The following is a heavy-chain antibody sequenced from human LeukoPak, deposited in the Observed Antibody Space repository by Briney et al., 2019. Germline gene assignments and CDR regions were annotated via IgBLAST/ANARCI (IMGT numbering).Heavy chain of an antibody. V-gene: IGHV3-64D*06. CDR2: ISSNGGST. Sequence: GSLRLSCAASGFTFSSYAMHWVRQAPGKGLEYVSAISSNGGSTYYADSVKGRFTISRDNSKNTLYLQMSSLRAEDTAVYYCVIGYCSSTSCYKYYYYYGMDVWGQGTTVTVSS. CDR1: GFTFSSYA. D-gene: IGHD2-2*02. CDR3: VIGYCSSTSCYKYYYYYGMDV. J-gene: IGHJ6*02.